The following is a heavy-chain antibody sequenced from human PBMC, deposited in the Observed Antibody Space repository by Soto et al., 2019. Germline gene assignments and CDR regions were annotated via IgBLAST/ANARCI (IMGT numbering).Heavy chain of an antibody. D-gene: IGHD2-8*01. J-gene: IGHJ5*02. CDR1: GGSISSGGYY. CDR2: IYYSGST. CDR3: VRDWGLSPGFFTNGVCRIPDNNWFDP. V-gene: IGHV4-31*03. Sequence: LSETLSLTCTVSGGSISSGGYYWSWIRQHPGKGLEWIGYIYYSGSTYYNPSLKSRVTISVDTSKNQFSLKLSSVTAADTAVYYCVRDWGLSPGFFTNGVCRIPDNNWFDPWGQGTLVTVSS.